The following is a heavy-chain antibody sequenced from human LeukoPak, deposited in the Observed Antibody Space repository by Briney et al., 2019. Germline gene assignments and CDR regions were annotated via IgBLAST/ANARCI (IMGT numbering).Heavy chain of an antibody. Sequence: PWGSLRLSCAASGFTFDDYAMHWVRQAPGKGLEWVSGISWNSGSIGYADSVKGRFTISRDNAKNSLYLQMNSLRAEDTALYYCAKDPRRIAVAGAYFDYWGQGTLVTVSS. CDR1: GFTFDDYA. CDR2: ISWNSGSI. V-gene: IGHV3-9*01. CDR3: AKDPRRIAVAGAYFDY. J-gene: IGHJ4*02. D-gene: IGHD6-19*01.